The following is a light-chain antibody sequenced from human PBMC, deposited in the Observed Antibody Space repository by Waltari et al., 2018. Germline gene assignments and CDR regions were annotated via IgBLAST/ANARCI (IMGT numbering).Light chain of an antibody. Sequence: DIVMTQSPVSLAVSLGERATINCKSSQSLLYSSNNRKYLAWYQQKPGQPPKLLIHWASTRVSGVPDRFSGSGSGTDFTLTISSLQAEDVAIYYCQQYFSAPYTFGRGTKLEIK. CDR3: QQYFSAPYT. CDR1: QSLLYSSNNRKY. V-gene: IGKV4-1*01. CDR2: WAS. J-gene: IGKJ2*01.